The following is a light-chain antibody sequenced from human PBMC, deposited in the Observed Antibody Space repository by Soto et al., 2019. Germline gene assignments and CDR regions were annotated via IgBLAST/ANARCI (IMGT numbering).Light chain of an antibody. CDR3: NKYNINRET. V-gene: IGKV1-5*03. CDR1: QSISSW. CDR2: KAS. J-gene: IGKJ4*01. Sequence: DIQMTQSPSTLSASVGDRVTITCRASQSISSWLAWYQQKPGKAPKLLIYKASSLESGVPSRFSGSGSGTEFPFTSTSRNLVIFTLYYANKYNINRETFAKGT.